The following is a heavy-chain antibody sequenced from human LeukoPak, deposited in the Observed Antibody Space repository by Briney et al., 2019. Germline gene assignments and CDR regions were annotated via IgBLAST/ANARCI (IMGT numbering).Heavy chain of an antibody. CDR3: ARVFYDSSGYDAFDI. Sequence: GASVKVSCKASGYTFTSYGISWVRQAPGQGLEWMGRIIPIFGTANYAQKFQGRVTITTDESTSTAYMELSSLRSEDTAVYYCARVFYDSSGYDAFDIWGQGTMVTVSS. CDR1: GYTFTSYG. J-gene: IGHJ3*02. D-gene: IGHD3-22*01. CDR2: IIPIFGTA. V-gene: IGHV1-69*05.